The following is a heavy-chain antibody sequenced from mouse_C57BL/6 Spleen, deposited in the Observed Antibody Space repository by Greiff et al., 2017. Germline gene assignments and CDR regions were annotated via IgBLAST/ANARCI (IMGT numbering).Heavy chain of an antibody. CDR1: GYTFTSYW. V-gene: IGHV1-52*01. Sequence: QVQLQQPGAELVRPGSSVKLSCKASGYTFTSYWLHWVKQRPIQGLEWIGNIDPSDSETHYNQKFKDKATLTVDKSSSTAYMQLSSLTSEDSAVYYCAREGYAMDYWGQGTSVTVSS. J-gene: IGHJ4*01. CDR3: AREGYAMDY. CDR2: IDPSDSET.